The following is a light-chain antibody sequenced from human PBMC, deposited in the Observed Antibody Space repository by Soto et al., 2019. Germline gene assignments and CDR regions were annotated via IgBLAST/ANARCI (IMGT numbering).Light chain of an antibody. CDR2: SND. Sequence: QSVLTQPPSASGTPGQRVTISCSTSSSNLGDNTVNWYQQVPGAAPKLLIYSNDQRPSGVPDRFSGSKSGTSASLAISGLQSEDEADYYCAAWDASLDGDVFGTGTKLTVL. V-gene: IGLV1-44*01. J-gene: IGLJ1*01. CDR1: SSNLGDNT. CDR3: AAWDASLDGDV.